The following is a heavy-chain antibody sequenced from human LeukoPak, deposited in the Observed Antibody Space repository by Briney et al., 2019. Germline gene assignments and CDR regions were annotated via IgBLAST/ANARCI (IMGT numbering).Heavy chain of an antibody. V-gene: IGHV3-49*03. Sequence: TGGSLRLSCTASGFTFGDYAMSWFRQAPGKGLEWVGFIRSKAYGGTTEYAASVKGRFTISRDDSKSIAYLQMNSLKTEDTAVYYCAKDGYCSSTSCYPAPYWGQGTLVTVSS. J-gene: IGHJ4*02. CDR2: IRSKAYGGTT. D-gene: IGHD2-2*01. CDR1: GFTFGDYA. CDR3: AKDGYCSSTSCYPAPY.